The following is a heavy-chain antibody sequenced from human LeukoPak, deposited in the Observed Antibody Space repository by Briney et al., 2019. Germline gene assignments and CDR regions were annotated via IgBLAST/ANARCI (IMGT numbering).Heavy chain of an antibody. Sequence: GGSLRLSCAASGFTFSTYAMHWVRQAPGKGLEWVAVMSYDGSNKYYADSVKGRFTISRDNSKNMLYLQMNILRTEDTAVFYCARSKYGYNQFDYWGQGTLVTVSS. CDR2: MSYDGSNK. J-gene: IGHJ4*02. D-gene: IGHD5-18*01. V-gene: IGHV3-30-3*01. CDR1: GFTFSTYA. CDR3: ARSKYGYNQFDY.